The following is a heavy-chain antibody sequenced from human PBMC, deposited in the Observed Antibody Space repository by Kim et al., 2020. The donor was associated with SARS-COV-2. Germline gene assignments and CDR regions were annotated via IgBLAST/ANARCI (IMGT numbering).Heavy chain of an antibody. CDR1: GGSISSSNW. Sequence: SETLSLTCAVSGGSISSSNWWSWVRQPPGKGLEWIGEIYHSGSTNYNPSLKSRVTISVDKSKNQFSLKLSSVTAADTAVYYCARDRPTYSYGYNSLYWYFDLWGRGTLVTVSS. CDR3: ARDRPTYSYGYNSLYWYFDL. J-gene: IGHJ2*01. CDR2: IYHSGST. V-gene: IGHV4-4*02. D-gene: IGHD5-18*01.